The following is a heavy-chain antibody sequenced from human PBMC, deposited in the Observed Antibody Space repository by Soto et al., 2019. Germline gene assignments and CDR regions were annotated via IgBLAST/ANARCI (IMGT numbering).Heavy chain of an antibody. CDR2: IIPIFGKA. CDR3: ASPVPAAPVYYYYGMDV. V-gene: IGHV1-69*13. Sequence: SVKVSCKASGGTFSSYAISWVRQPPGQGLEWMGGIIPIFGKANYAQKFQGRVTITADESTSTAYMELSSLRSEDTAVYYCASPVPAAPVYYYYGMDVWGQGTTVTVSS. D-gene: IGHD2-2*01. J-gene: IGHJ6*02. CDR1: GGTFSSYA.